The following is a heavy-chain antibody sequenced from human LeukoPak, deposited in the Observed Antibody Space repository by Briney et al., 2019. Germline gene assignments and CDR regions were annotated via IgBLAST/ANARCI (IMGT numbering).Heavy chain of an antibody. CDR1: DSLSGAVA. CDR3: AKDETGEKWLVPLFDY. D-gene: IGHD6-19*01. CDR2: ISYDGSLK. Sequence: GGCLRLSCVAPLDSLSGAVACTGCQAPGKGLEWVSVISYDGSLKYYADSAKGRFTFSGDNSKTTLYLQVNSLRAEDTAVYYCAKDETGEKWLVPLFDYWGQGTLVTVSS. V-gene: IGHV3-30*18. J-gene: IGHJ4*02.